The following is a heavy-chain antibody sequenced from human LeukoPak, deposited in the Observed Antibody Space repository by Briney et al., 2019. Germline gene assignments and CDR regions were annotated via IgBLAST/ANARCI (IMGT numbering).Heavy chain of an antibody. CDR1: GFTFSSYA. CDR2: ISGSGGST. V-gene: IGHV3-23*01. Sequence: GGSLRLSCAASGFTFSSYAMSWVRQAPGKGLEWVSAISGSGGSTYYADSVKGRFTISRDNSKNTLYLKMNSLRAEDTAVYYCAKHSGSYHGETPFDYWGQGTLVTVSS. CDR3: AKHSGSYHGETPFDY. J-gene: IGHJ4*02. D-gene: IGHD1-26*01.